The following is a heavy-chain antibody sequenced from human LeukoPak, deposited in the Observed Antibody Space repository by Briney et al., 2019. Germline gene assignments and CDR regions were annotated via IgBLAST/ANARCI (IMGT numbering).Heavy chain of an antibody. CDR3: AKQQWLVYLHYYYYYMDV. CDR1: GFTFSSYG. J-gene: IGHJ6*03. V-gene: IGHV3-23*01. CDR2: ISGSGGST. D-gene: IGHD6-19*01. Sequence: PAGGSLRLSCAASGFTFSSYGMSWVRQAPGKGLEWVSAISGSGGSTYYADSVKGRFTISRDNSKNTLYLQMNSLRAEDTAVYYCAKQQWLVYLHYYYYYMDVWGKGTTVTISS.